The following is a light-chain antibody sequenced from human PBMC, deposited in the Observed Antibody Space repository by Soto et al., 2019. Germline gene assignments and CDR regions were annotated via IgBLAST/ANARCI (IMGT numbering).Light chain of an antibody. CDR3: QQYGSSLLVT. CDR1: QSVSSSY. V-gene: IGKV3-20*01. CDR2: GAS. Sequence: EIVLTQSPGTLSLSPGERDTLSCRASQSVSSSYLAWYQQKPGQAPRLLIYGASSRATGIPDRFSGSGSGTDFTLTISRLEPEDFAVYYCQQYGSSLLVTFGQGTKLEIK. J-gene: IGKJ2*01.